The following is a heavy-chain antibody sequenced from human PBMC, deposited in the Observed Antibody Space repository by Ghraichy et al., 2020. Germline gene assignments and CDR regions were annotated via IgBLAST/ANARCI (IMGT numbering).Heavy chain of an antibody. D-gene: IGHD2-21*02. J-gene: IGHJ4*02. CDR2: IYYSGST. V-gene: IGHV4-39*01. Sequence: ESLNISCTVSGGSISSSSYYWGWIRQPPGKGLEWIGSIYYSGSTYYNPSLKSRVTISVDTSKNQFFLKLSSVTAADTAVYYCARLSNYCGGDCWDFDYWGQGTLVTVSS. CDR1: GGSISSSSYY. CDR3: ARLSNYCGGDCWDFDY.